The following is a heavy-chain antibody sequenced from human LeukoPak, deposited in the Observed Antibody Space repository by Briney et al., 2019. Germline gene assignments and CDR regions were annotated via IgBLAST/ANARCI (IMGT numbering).Heavy chain of an antibody. J-gene: IGHJ4*02. CDR2: IYYSEST. CDR1: GGSISSYY. Sequence: SETLSLTCTVSGGSISSYYWSWIRQPPGKGLEWIGYIYYSESTNYNPPLKSRVTISVDTSKSQFSLKLSSVTAADTAVYYCARGGYSYDYFDYWGQGTLVTVSS. V-gene: IGHV4-59*01. CDR3: ARGGYSYDYFDY. D-gene: IGHD5-18*01.